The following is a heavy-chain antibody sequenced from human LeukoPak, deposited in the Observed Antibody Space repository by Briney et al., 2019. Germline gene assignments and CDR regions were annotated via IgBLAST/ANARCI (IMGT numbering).Heavy chain of an antibody. D-gene: IGHD2-2*01. CDR3: ASTERICSGTSCPHWGRANDAFDI. CDR1: EYSFTSYW. V-gene: IGHV5-51*01. CDR2: TYPGDSDT. J-gene: IGHJ3*02. Sequence: GESLKISCKGSEYSFTSYWIGWVRQMPRKGLEWMGITYPGDSDTRYSPSFQGQVTISADKSISTAYLRWSSLKASDTAMYYCASTERICSGTSCPHWGRANDAFDIWGQGTMVTVSS.